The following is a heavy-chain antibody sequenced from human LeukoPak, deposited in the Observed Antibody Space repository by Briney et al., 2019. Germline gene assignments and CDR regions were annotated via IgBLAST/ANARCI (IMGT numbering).Heavy chain of an antibody. V-gene: IGHV3-30*02. D-gene: IGHD3-10*01. CDR1: GFTFSSYG. J-gene: IGHJ4*02. CDR3: AKGSGYYGSGSYSLVY. Sequence: GGSLRLSCAASGFTFSSYGMHWVRQAPGKGLEWVAFIRYDGSNKYYADSVKGRFTISRDNSKNTLYLQMNSLRAEDTAVYYCAKGSGYYGSGSYSLVYWGQGTLVTVSS. CDR2: IRYDGSNK.